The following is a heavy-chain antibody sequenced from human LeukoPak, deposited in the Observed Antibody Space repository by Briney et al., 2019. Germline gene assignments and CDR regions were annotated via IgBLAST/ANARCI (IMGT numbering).Heavy chain of an antibody. J-gene: IGHJ6*03. CDR2: IYYSGST. Sequence: PSETLSLTCTVSGGSISSYYWSWIRQPPGKGLEWIGYIYYSGSTNYNPSLKSRVTISEDTSKNQFSLKLSSVTAADTAVYYCARDREAARRDPPPQAGYYYYMDVWGKGTTVTVSS. D-gene: IGHD6-6*01. CDR1: GGSISSYY. V-gene: IGHV4-59*12. CDR3: ARDREAARRDPPPQAGYYYYMDV.